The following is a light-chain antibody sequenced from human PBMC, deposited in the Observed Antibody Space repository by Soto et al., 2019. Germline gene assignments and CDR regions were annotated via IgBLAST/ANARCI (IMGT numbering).Light chain of an antibody. CDR2: DAS. CDR3: QQYYSYPYT. Sequence: DIQMTQSPSTLSASVGDRVTITCRASQIIGSSLAWYQQKPGKAPKLLIYDASTLQSGVASRFSGSESGTEFTLTISSLQPDDSATYYCQQYYSYPYTFGQGTTLEIK. V-gene: IGKV1-5*01. J-gene: IGKJ2*01. CDR1: QIIGSS.